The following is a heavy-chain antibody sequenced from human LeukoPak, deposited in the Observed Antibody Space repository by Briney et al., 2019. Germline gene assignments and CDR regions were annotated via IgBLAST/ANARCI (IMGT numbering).Heavy chain of an antibody. CDR3: ARGRRSSSWYDY. CDR2: INHSGST. D-gene: IGHD6-13*01. Sequence: SETLSLTCAVYGGSFSGYYWSWIRQPSGKGLEWIGEINHSGSTNYNPSLKSRVTISVDTSKNQFSLKLSSVTAADTAVYYCARGRRSSSWYDYWGQGTLVTVSS. V-gene: IGHV4-34*01. J-gene: IGHJ4*02. CDR1: GGSFSGYY.